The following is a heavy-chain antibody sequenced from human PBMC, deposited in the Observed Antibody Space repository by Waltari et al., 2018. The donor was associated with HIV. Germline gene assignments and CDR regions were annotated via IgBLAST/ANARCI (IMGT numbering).Heavy chain of an antibody. J-gene: IGHJ6*02. D-gene: IGHD3-22*01. CDR3: ARVPDRSGYQRYAMDV. V-gene: IGHV1-69*01. Sequence: QVQLVQSGAEVKKPGSSVKVSCKASGCTVSSPALSWVRQAPGQGLEWMGAIIPLFGEANYAQKFQGRLTITADESTSTAYMELSSLRSEDTAVYYCARVPDRSGYQRYAMDVWGQGTTVTVS. CDR1: GCTVSSPA. CDR2: IIPLFGEA.